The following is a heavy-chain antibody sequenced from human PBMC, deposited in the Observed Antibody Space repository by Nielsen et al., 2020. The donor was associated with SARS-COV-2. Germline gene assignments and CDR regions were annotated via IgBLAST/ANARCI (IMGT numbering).Heavy chain of an antibody. D-gene: IGHD2/OR15-2a*01. CDR1: GFTVSSNY. V-gene: IGHV3-53*01. J-gene: IGHJ6*02. CDR3: ARDRLRNSWTPYYGLDV. CDR2: IYSGGST. Sequence: GESLKISCAASGFTVSSNYMSWVRQAPGKGLEWVSVIYSGGSTFYADSVKGRFTISRDNSKNTLYLQMNSLRAEDTAVYYCARDRLRNSWTPYYGLDVWGQGTTVTVSS.